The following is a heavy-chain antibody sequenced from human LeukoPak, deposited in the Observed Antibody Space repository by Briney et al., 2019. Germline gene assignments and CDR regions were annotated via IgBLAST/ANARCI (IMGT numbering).Heavy chain of an antibody. CDR2: IYHSGDT. CDR1: GYSITSGYY. Sequence: SETLSLTCIVSGYSITSGYYWDWIRQPPGKGLEWIGSIYHSGDTYYNPSLKSRVTISVDTSKNQFSLKLSSVTAADTAVYYCARWELLTRGYFDLWGRGTLVTVSS. CDR3: ARWELLTRGYFDL. J-gene: IGHJ2*01. D-gene: IGHD1-26*01. V-gene: IGHV4-38-2*02.